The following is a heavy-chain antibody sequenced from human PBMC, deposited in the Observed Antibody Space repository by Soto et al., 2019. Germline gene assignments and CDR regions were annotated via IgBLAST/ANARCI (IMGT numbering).Heavy chain of an antibody. CDR2: ISSSSSYI. V-gene: IGHV3-21*01. Sequence: PGGSLRLSCAASGFTFSSYSMNWVRQAPGKGLEWVSSISSSSSYIYYADSVKGRFTISRDNAKNSLYLQMNSLRAEDTAVYYCARTDITTGTTPFDYWGQGTLVTVSS. CDR3: ARTDITTGTTPFDY. D-gene: IGHD1-1*01. J-gene: IGHJ4*02. CDR1: GFTFSSYS.